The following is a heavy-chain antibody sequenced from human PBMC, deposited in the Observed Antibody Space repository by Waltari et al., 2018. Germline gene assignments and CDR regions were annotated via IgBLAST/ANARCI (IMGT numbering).Heavy chain of an antibody. CDR3: ARDRSGSTVTIDY. V-gene: IGHV3-7*01. CDR2: RKQDGSEK. Sequence: EVQLVESGGGWVQHGGSLRPPCAASGFTFSSNWMSWVSRAPGKGLEWVANRKQDGSEKYCVNSVKGRFTSARVNAKNSQYLQMNSLRAEDTAVYDCARDRSGSTVTIDYWGQGTLVTVSS. CDR1: GFTFSSNW. D-gene: IGHD4-17*01. J-gene: IGHJ4*02.